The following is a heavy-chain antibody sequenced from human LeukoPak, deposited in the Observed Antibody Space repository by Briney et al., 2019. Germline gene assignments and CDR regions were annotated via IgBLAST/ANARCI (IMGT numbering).Heavy chain of an antibody. Sequence: PSETLSLTCTVSGGSISSSSYYWGWIRQPPGKGLEWIGSIYYSGSTYYNPSLKSRVTISVDTSKNQFSLKLSSVTAADTAMYYCARETIWFTNSGGWFDPWGQGTLVTVSS. V-gene: IGHV4-39*07. J-gene: IGHJ5*02. CDR3: ARETIWFTNSGGWFDP. CDR1: GGSISSSSYY. D-gene: IGHD6-25*01. CDR2: IYYSGST.